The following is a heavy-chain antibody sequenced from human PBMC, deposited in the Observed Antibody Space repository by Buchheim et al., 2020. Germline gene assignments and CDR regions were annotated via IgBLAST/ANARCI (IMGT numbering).Heavy chain of an antibody. V-gene: IGHV3-48*03. D-gene: IGHD2-2*01. J-gene: IGHJ6*02. CDR3: ARVRCSSTSCYEEHYGMDV. CDR1: GFTFSSYE. CDR2: ISSSGSTI. Sequence: EVQLVESGGGLVQPGGSLRLSCAASGFTFSSYEMNWVRQAPGKGLEWVSYISSSGSTIYYADSVKGRFTISRDNAKNSLYLQMNSLRAEDTAVYYCARVRCSSTSCYEEHYGMDVWGQGTT.